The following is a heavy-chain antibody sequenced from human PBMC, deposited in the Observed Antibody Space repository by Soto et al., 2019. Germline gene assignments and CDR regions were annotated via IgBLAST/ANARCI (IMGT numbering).Heavy chain of an antibody. CDR1: GGSISSGDYY. CDR2: IYYSGST. V-gene: IGHV4-30-4*01. J-gene: IGHJ4*02. D-gene: IGHD2-15*01. CDR3: ARVRYCSGGSCSGYFDY. Sequence: SETLSLTCTVSGGSISSGDYYWSWIRQPPGKGLEWIGYIYYSGSTYYNPSLKSRVTISVDTSKNQFSLKLSSVTAADTAVYYCARVRYCSGGSCSGYFDYWGQGTLVNVS.